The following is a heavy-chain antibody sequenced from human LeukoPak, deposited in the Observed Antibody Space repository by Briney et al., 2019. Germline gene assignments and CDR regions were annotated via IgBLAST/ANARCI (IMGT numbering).Heavy chain of an antibody. V-gene: IGHV3-23*01. CDR2: ISGNGGST. CDR1: GFTFSSYA. Sequence: PGGSLRLSCAASGFTFSSYAMSWVSHAPGKGLEWVSAISGNGGSTYYADSVKGRFTISRDNSKNTLYLQMNSLRAEDTAVYYCAKDLATVTTFDYWGQGTLVTVSS. D-gene: IGHD4-17*01. CDR3: AKDLATVTTFDY. J-gene: IGHJ4*02.